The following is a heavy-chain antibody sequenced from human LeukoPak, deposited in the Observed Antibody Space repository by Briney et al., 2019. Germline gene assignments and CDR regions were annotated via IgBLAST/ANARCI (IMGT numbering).Heavy chain of an antibody. D-gene: IGHD6-19*01. CDR1: GFTFSSYS. J-gene: IGHJ4*02. Sequence: GGSLRLSCAVSGFTFSSYSMNWVRQAPGKGLEWVSSISSSSSYIYYADSVKGRFTISRDNAKNSLYLQMNSLRAEDTAVYYCARDRVAVAGTFDYWGQGTLVTVPS. V-gene: IGHV3-21*01. CDR2: ISSSSSYI. CDR3: ARDRVAVAGTFDY.